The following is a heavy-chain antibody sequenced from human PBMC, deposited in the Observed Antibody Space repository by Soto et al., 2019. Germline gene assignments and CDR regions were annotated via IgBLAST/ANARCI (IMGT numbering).Heavy chain of an antibody. D-gene: IGHD2-8*01. Sequence: ASVKVSCKASGYTFTGYYMHWVRQAHGQGLEWMGWINPNSGGTNYAQKFQGWVTMTRDTSISTAYMELSRLRSDDTAVYYCASLEYCTNSVCYGTMDVWGQVTTVIVAS. CDR3: ASLEYCTNSVCYGTMDV. CDR1: GYTFTGYY. V-gene: IGHV1-2*04. J-gene: IGHJ6*02. CDR2: INPNSGGT.